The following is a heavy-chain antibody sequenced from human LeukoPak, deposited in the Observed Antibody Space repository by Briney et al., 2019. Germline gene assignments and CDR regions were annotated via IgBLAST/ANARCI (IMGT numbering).Heavy chain of an antibody. CDR3: ARGSGIAVAGLWFDP. J-gene: IGHJ5*02. D-gene: IGHD6-19*01. Sequence: GGSLRLSCAASGFTFSSYDMHWVRQATGKGLEWVSAIGTAGDTYYPGSVKGRFTISRENAKNSLYLQMNSLRAGDTAVYYCARGSGIAVAGLWFDPWGQGTLVTVSS. CDR1: GFTFSSYD. V-gene: IGHV3-13*01. CDR2: IGTAGDT.